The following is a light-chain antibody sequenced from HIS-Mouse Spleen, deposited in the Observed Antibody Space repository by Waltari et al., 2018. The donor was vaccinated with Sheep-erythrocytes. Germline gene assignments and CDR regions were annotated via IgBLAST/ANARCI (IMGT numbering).Light chain of an antibody. CDR1: SSDVGGYNY. J-gene: IGLJ1*01. CDR3: CSYAGSYNHV. V-gene: IGLV2-11*01. CDR2: DVS. Sequence: QSALTQPRSVSGSPGQSVTISCTGTSSDVGGYNYFPWYQQHPGKTPKLIIYDVSKRPAGVPDRFSVSKSGNTASLTISGLQAEDEADYSCCSYAGSYNHVFATGTKVTVL.